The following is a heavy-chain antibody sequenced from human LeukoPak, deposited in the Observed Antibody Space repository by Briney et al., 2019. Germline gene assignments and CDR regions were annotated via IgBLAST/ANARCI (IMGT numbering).Heavy chain of an antibody. J-gene: IGHJ5*02. CDR2: IHYSGST. V-gene: IGHV4-59*08. Sequence: SETLSLTCSVSGGSISTYYWSWIRQPPGKGLEWIAWIHYSGSTNYNPSLKSRVTISLDTSKNQFSLKLSSVTAADTAVYHCAKFASVAGGTNWFDAWGQGTLVTASA. D-gene: IGHD2-15*01. CDR3: AKFASVAGGTNWFDA. CDR1: GGSISTYY.